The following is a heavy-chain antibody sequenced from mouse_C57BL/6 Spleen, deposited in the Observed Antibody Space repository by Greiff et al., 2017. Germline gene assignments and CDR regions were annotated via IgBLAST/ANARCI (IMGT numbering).Heavy chain of an antibody. CDR2: FYPGSGSI. CDR1: GYTFTEYT. V-gene: IGHV1-62-2*01. CDR3: ARHEDEYYYGSTWFAD. D-gene: IGHD1-1*01. Sequence: VQLQQSGAELVKPGASVKLSCKASGYTFTEYTIHWVKQRSGQGLEWIGWFYPGSGSIKYNEKFKDKDTLTADKSSSTVYMELSRLTSEDSAVYFCARHEDEYYYGSTWFADWGQGTLVTVSA. J-gene: IGHJ3*01.